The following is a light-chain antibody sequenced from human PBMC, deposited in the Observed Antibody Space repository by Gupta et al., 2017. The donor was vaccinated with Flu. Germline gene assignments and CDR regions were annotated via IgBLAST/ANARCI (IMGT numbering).Light chain of an antibody. CDR1: QSLLHSNEYDY. V-gene: IGKV2-28*01. CDR2: LGS. Sequence: DVVVTPSPLSLPVPPGEPAYISCRSSQSLLHSNEYDYLDWYLKKPGQSPQLLIYLGSNRASGVPDRFSGSGSDTDFTLKITRVEAEDVGVYYCMQYLQTPYSFGQGTKLEIK. J-gene: IGKJ2*03. CDR3: MQYLQTPYS.